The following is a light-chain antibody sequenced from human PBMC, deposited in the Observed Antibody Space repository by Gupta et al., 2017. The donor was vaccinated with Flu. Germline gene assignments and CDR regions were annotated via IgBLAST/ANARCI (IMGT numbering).Light chain of an antibody. J-gene: IGKJ1*01. CDR1: QSISSW. Sequence: PSTLSASVGDRVTITCRASQSISSWLAWYQQKPGKAPKLLIYKASSLESEVPSRFSGSGSGTEFTLTISSLQPDDSASYYCQQYNSYSGTFGQGTKVEIK. CDR3: QQYNSYSGT. V-gene: IGKV1-5*03. CDR2: KAS.